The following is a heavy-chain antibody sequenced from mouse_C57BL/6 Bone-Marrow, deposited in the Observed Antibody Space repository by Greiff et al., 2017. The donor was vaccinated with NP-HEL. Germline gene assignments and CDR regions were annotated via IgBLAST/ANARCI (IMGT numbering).Heavy chain of an antibody. V-gene: IGHV5-6*01. CDR1: GFTFTSYG. J-gene: IGHJ3*01. D-gene: IGHD1-1*01. CDR2: ISTGGSYT. CDR3: ARQWVVARAY. Sequence: EVQLLQSGADLVKPGASLKFSCAASGFTFTSYGMSWVRQTPDKRLEWVATISTGGSYTYYPDSVKGRFTITRDTAENTLYLQMSSLKSEDTAMYCCARQWVVARAYWGQGTLVTVSA.